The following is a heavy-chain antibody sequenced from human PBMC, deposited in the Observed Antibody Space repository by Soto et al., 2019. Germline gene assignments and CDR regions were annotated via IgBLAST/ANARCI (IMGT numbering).Heavy chain of an antibody. J-gene: IGHJ4*02. V-gene: IGHV3-30*18. CDR3: AKVGFRIAAAGTDY. CDR2: ISYDGSNK. D-gene: IGHD6-13*01. Sequence: GSLRLSCAASGFTFSSYGMHWVRQAAGKGLEWVAVISYDGSNKYYADSVKGRFTISRDNSKNTLYLQMNSLRAEDTAVYYCAKVGFRIAAAGTDYWGQGTLVTVSS. CDR1: GFTFSSYG.